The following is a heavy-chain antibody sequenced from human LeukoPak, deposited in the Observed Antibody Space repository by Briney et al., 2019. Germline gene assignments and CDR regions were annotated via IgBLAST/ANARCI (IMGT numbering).Heavy chain of an antibody. CDR2: IKQDGSEK. CDR3: ASGLWTYGY. V-gene: IGHV3-7*03. Sequence: GGSLRLSCAASEFAFTSYWMSRVRQAPGKGLEWVANIKQDGSEKNYVDSVKGRFTISRDNAKKSLFLQMNSLRAEDTAVYYCASGLWTYGYWGQGTLVTVSS. J-gene: IGHJ4*02. D-gene: IGHD3-10*01. CDR1: EFAFTSYW.